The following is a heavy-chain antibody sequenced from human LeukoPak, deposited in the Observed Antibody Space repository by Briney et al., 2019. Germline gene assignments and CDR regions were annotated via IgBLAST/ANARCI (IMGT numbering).Heavy chain of an antibody. CDR1: GYAISRGYY. CDR2: IYRSGST. D-gene: IGHD5-18*01. J-gene: IGHJ4*02. V-gene: IGHV4-38-2*02. CDR3: ARTQRIQLWSYYFDY. Sequence: SETLSLTCTVSGYAISRGYYWGWIRQPPGKGLEWIGSIYRSGSTYYNPSLNSRVAISLDTSKNQFSLKLSSVTATDTAVYYCARTQRIQLWSYYFDYWGQGTLVTVSS.